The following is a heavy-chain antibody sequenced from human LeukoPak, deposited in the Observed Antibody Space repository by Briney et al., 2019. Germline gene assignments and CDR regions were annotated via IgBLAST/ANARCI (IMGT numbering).Heavy chain of an antibody. CDR2: IYSGGST. D-gene: IGHD3-22*01. V-gene: IGHV3-53*01. Sequence: PGGSLRLSCAASGFSFSSYTMSWVRQAPGKGLEWVSVIYSGGSTYYADSVKGRFTISRDNSKNTLYLQMNSLRAEDTAVYYCAREAYYYDSSGYYYVNYFDYWGQGTLVTVSS. J-gene: IGHJ4*02. CDR1: GFSFSSYT. CDR3: AREAYYYDSSGYYYVNYFDY.